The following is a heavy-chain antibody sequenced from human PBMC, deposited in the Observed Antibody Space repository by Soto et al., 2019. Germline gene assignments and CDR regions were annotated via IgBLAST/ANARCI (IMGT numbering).Heavy chain of an antibody. CDR1: GGSVSSGSYY. CDR2: IYYSGST. CDR3: ARGSTRWGLGNYFDY. J-gene: IGHJ4*02. V-gene: IGHV4-61*01. Sequence: QVQLQESGPGLVKPSETLSLTCTVSGGSVSSGSYYWSWIRQPPGKGLECIGYIYYSGSTNYNPSGKGRVTLSLDTSKNQFSLKLSSVTAADTAVYYCARGSTRWGLGNYFDYWGQGNLVTVSS. D-gene: IGHD2-2*01.